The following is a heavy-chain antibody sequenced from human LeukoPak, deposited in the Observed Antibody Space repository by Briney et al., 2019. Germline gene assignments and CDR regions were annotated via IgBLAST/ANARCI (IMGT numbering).Heavy chain of an antibody. CDR1: GGSISSYY. V-gene: IGHV4-34*01. CDR3: ARVQRYCSSTSCHNWFDP. CDR2: INHSGST. Sequence: TPSETLSLTCTVSGGSISSYYWSWIRQPPGKGLEWIGEINHSGSTNYNPSLKSRVTISVDTSKNQFSLKLSSVTAADTAVYYCARVQRYCSSTSCHNWFDPWGQGTLVTVSS. D-gene: IGHD2-2*01. J-gene: IGHJ5*02.